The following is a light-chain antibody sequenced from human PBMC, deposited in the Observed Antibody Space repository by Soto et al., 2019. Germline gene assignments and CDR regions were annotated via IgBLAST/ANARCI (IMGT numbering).Light chain of an antibody. V-gene: IGKV3-20*01. J-gene: IGKJ4*01. CDR2: GTS. CDR1: PTIKSRS. Sequence: EIVLTQSPGTLFLSPVARAPLSWRASPTIKSRSLSWSQQKPGQAPRRLIYGTSGRPTNIPDRFSASGSGTDFTLTISRLEPEDFAVYYCQQYGHSPLTFGGGTKVDIK. CDR3: QQYGHSPLT.